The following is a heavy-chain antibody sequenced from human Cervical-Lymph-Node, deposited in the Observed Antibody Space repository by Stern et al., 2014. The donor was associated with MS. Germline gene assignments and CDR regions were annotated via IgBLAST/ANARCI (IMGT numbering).Heavy chain of an antibody. V-gene: IGHV5-51*01. J-gene: IGHJ4*02. Sequence: EVQLVESGAEVKKPGESLQISCKGSGYSFTANWIAWVRQMPGKGLEWRGIIYPGDSDTRYSPSFQGQVTTSADKSISTAYLQWSSLKASDTAMYYCARDYGDYAFDYWGQGTLVTVSS. CDR3: ARDYGDYAFDY. D-gene: IGHD4-17*01. CDR2: IYPGDSDT. CDR1: GYSFTANW.